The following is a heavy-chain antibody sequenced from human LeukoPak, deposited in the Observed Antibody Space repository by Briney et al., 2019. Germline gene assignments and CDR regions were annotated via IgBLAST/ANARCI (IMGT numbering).Heavy chain of an antibody. J-gene: IGHJ4*02. CDR2: IRSKAYGGTT. CDR3: TRVRLWFGELSSFDC. CDR1: GFTFGVHA. Sequence: GGSLRLSCTASGFTFGVHAMSRVRQAPGKGLEWVGFIRSKAYGGTTEYAASVKGRFTISRDDSKSIAYLQMNSLKTEDTAVYYCTRVRLWFGELSSFDCWGQGTLVTVSS. D-gene: IGHD3-10*01. V-gene: IGHV3-49*04.